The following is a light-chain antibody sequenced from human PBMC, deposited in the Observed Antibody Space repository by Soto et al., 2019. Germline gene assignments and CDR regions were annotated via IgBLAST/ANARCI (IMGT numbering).Light chain of an antibody. CDR3: TSYTNSKAYIL. V-gene: IGLV2-14*01. J-gene: IGLJ2*01. CDR2: EVT. Sequence: QSVMTQPASVSGSPGQSITISCTGTSGDVGGYNYVSWYQQYPGKAPKLVICEVTSRPSGISDRFSGSKSGNTASLTISGLQAEDEADYFCTSYTNSKAYILFGGGTKLTVL. CDR1: SGDVGGYNY.